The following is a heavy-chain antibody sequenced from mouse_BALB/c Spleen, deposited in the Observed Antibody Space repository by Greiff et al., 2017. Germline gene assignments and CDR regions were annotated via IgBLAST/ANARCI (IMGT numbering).Heavy chain of an antibody. D-gene: IGHD2-3*01. J-gene: IGHJ3*01. V-gene: IGHV1S137*01. Sequence: QVQLQQSGAELVRPGVSVKISCKGSGYTFTDYAMHWVKQSHAKSLEWIGVISTYYGDASYNQKFKGKATMTVDKSSSTAYMELARLTSEDSAIYYCARVGIDDYFLGFAYWGQGTLVTVSA. CDR1: GYTFTDYA. CDR3: ARVGIDDYFLGFAY. CDR2: ISTYYGDA.